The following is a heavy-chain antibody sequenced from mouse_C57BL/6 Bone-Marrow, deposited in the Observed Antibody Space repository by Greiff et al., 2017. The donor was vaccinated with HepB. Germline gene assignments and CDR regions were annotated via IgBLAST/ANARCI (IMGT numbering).Heavy chain of an antibody. V-gene: IGHV3-6*01. CDR3: ARGGTVDY. J-gene: IGHJ2*01. CDR2: ISYDGSN. Sequence: VQLQQSGPGLVKPSQSLSLTCSVTGYSITSGYYWNWIRQFPGNKLEWMGYISYDGSNNYNPSLKNRISITRDTSKNQFFLKLNSVTTEDTATYYCARGGTVDYWGQGTTLTVSS. D-gene: IGHD4-1*01. CDR1: GYSITSGYY.